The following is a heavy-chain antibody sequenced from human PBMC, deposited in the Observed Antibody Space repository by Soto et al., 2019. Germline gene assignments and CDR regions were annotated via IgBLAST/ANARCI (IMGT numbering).Heavy chain of an antibody. CDR1: GGSFSGYY. D-gene: IGHD2-2*01. Sequence: PSETLSLTCAVYGGSFSGYYWNWIRQPPGKGLEWIGEIDHSGYTNYNPSLKSRVTISVDTSKNQFSLKLSSVTAADTAVYYCARQDDCSSTSCYSAVGYYYYGMDVWGQGTTVTVPS. CDR2: IDHSGYT. J-gene: IGHJ6*02. V-gene: IGHV4-34*01. CDR3: ARQDDCSSTSCYSAVGYYYYGMDV.